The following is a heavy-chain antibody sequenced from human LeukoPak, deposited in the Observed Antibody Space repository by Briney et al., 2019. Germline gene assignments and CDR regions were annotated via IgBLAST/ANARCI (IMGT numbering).Heavy chain of an antibody. V-gene: IGHV4-38-2*01. J-gene: IGHJ4*02. Sequence: SETLSLTCAVSGHFISSGYYWGWIWQPPGKGLEWIGSIYHSGSTYYNPSLKSRVTISLDTSKNQFSLKLSSVTAADTAVYYCARAGSGSGSYGFYFDYWGQGTLVTVSS. CDR2: IYHSGST. CDR3: ARAGSGSGSYGFYFDY. CDR1: GHFISSGYY. D-gene: IGHD3-10*01.